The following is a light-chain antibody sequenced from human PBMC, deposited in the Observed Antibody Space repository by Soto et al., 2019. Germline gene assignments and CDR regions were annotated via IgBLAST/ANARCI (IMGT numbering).Light chain of an antibody. V-gene: IGLV1-44*01. CDR2: SND. CDR3: AAGDDSLNGLVV. Sequence: QSVLTQPPSASGTPGQRVTISCSGSNSNIGSNTANWYQQLPGTAPKLLIYSNDQRPSGVPDRFSGSKSGTSASLAISGLQSEDEADYYCAAGDDSLNGLVVFGGGTKLTVL. J-gene: IGLJ2*01. CDR1: NSNIGSNT.